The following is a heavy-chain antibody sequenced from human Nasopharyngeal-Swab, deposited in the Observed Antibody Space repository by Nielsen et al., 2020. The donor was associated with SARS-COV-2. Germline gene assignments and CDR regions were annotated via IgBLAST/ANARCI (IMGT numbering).Heavy chain of an antibody. CDR2: ISYDGSNK. CDR3: ARDHGSRLGELSLPYCFDY. Sequence: GESLKISCAASGFTFSSYGMHWVRQAPGKGLEWVAVISYDGSNKYYADSVKGRFTISRDNSKNTLYLQMNSLRAEETAVYYCARDHGSRLGELSLPYCFDYWGQGTLVTVSS. CDR1: GFTFSSYG. V-gene: IGHV3-33*05. J-gene: IGHJ4*02. D-gene: IGHD3-16*02.